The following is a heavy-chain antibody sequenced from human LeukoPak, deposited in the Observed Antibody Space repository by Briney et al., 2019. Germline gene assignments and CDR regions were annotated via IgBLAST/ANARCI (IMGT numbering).Heavy chain of an antibody. CDR1: GFTFTSSA. J-gene: IGHJ4*02. Sequence: SVKVSCKASGFTFTSSAVQWVQQARGQRLEWIGWIVLGSGNTNYAQQFQERVTITRDLSTSSTYLELSSLRSEDTAVYYCAALAGVQGLAYDPRDYFDSWGQGTLVTVSS. D-gene: IGHD7-27*01. CDR2: IVLGSGNT. V-gene: IGHV1-58*01. CDR3: AALAGVQGLAYDPRDYFDS.